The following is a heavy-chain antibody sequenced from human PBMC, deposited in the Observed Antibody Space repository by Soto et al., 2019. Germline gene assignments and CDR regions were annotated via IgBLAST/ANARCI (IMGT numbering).Heavy chain of an antibody. CDR3: TTAPYYDILTGSSGVDV. J-gene: IGHJ6*02. V-gene: IGHV3-15*01. Sequence: LRLSCAASGFTFSNAWMSWVRQAPGKGLEWVGRIKSKTDGGTTDYAAPVKGRFTISRDDSKNTLYLQMNSLKTEDTAVYYCTTAPYYDILTGSSGVDVWGQGTTVTVSS. D-gene: IGHD3-9*01. CDR2: IKSKTDGGTT. CDR1: GFTFSNAW.